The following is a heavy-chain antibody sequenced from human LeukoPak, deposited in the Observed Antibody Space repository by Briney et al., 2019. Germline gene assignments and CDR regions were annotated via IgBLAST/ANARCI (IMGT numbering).Heavy chain of an antibody. Sequence: GGSLRLSCAASGVPISSYSMHWVRQAPGKGLEWVADISYDGSNKYYADSVKGRFTISRDNSMNTLYLQMKSLRAEDTAVYYFAREYLYGGFDGYYFDYWGQGTLVTVSS. CDR1: GVPISSYS. D-gene: IGHD5-12*01. J-gene: IGHJ4*02. V-gene: IGHV3-30-3*01. CDR3: AREYLYGGFDGYYFDY. CDR2: ISYDGSNK.